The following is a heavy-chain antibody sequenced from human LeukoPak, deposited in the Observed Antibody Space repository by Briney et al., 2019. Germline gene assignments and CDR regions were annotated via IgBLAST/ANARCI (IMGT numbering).Heavy chain of an antibody. CDR3: AREYVQWLVPPTRELDAFDI. V-gene: IGHV4-61*08. CDR1: GGSISSGDYY. CDR2: IYYSGST. J-gene: IGHJ3*02. D-gene: IGHD6-19*01. Sequence: PSETLSLTCTVSGGSISSGDYYWSWIRQPPGKGLEWIGYIYYSGSTNYNPSLKSRVTISVDTSKNQFSLKLSSVTAADTAVYYCAREYVQWLVPPTRELDAFDIWGQGTMVTVSS.